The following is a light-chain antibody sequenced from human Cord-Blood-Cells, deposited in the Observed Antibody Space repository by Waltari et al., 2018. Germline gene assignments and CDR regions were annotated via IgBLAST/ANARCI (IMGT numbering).Light chain of an antibody. CDR3: SSYTSSSTLV. CDR1: SSDVGGYNY. J-gene: IGLJ3*02. Sequence: QSALTQPASVSGSPGQSITISCTGTSSDVGGYNYVSWYQQHPDQAPKLMIYEVSSRPSGVSNRFSGAKSGNTASLTISGLQSEDEADYYCSSYTSSSTLVFGGGTKLTVL. V-gene: IGLV2-14*01. CDR2: EVS.